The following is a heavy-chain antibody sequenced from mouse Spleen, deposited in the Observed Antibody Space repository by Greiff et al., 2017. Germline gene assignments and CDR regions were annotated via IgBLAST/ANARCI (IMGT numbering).Heavy chain of an antibody. V-gene: IGHV5-9*04. Sequence: EVKLVESGGGLVKLGGSLKLSCAASGFTFSSYAMSWVRQTPEKRLEWVATISSGGGNTYYPDSVKGRFTISRDNAKNTLYLQMSSLKSEDTAMYYSARPTGTDWDIEVCGAETTVTVSS. CDR3: ARPTGTDWDIEV. D-gene: IGHD4-1*01. CDR2: ISSGGGNT. CDR1: GFTFSSYA. J-gene: IGHJ1*01.